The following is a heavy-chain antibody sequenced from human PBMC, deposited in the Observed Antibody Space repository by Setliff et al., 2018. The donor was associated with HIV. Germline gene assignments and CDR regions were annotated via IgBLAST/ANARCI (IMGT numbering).Heavy chain of an antibody. CDR1: GGSFSGYY. D-gene: IGHD6-19*01. J-gene: IGHJ6*03. Sequence: SETLSLTCAVYGGSFSGYYWSWIRQTPGKGLAWIGEINHSGITKYNPSLKRRVTISVDTSKNQFPLKLRSVTAADTAVYYCARVPGYSSGTSYMDVWGKGTTVTVSS. CDR2: INHSGIT. V-gene: IGHV4-34*01. CDR3: ARVPGYSSGTSYMDV.